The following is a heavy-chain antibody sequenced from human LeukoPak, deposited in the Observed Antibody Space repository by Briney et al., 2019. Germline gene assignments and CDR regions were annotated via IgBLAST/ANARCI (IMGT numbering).Heavy chain of an antibody. CDR3: ARGTVSILYYYGMDV. V-gene: IGHV4-59*11. D-gene: IGHD4-17*01. CDR1: GDSLSNHY. J-gene: IGHJ6*02. CDR2: IYDSGST. Sequence: PSETLSLTCTVSGDSLSNHYWSWIRQPPGKGLEWIGHIYDSGSTTYNPSPKSRVTMSVDTSKNQFSLKLSSVTAADTAVYYCARGTVSILYYYGMDVWGQGTTVTVSS.